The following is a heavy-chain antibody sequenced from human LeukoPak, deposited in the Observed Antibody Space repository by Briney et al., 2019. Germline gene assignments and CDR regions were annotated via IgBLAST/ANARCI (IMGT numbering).Heavy chain of an antibody. Sequence: ETLSLTCAVYGGSFSGYYWSWIRQPPGKGLEWIGEINHSGSTNYNPSLKSRVTISVDTSKNQFSLKLSSVTAADTAVYYCASLLSLHFDYWGQGTLVTVST. CDR2: INHSGST. D-gene: IGHD2-15*01. CDR3: ASLLSLHFDY. CDR1: GGSFSGYY. J-gene: IGHJ4*02. V-gene: IGHV4-34*01.